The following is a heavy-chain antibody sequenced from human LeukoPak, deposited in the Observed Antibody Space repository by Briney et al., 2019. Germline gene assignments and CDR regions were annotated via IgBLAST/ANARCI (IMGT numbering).Heavy chain of an antibody. CDR3: ARLVEMATIVDY. J-gene: IGHJ4*02. Sequence: SQTLSLTCAVSGYSISSGYYWGWIRQPPGKGLEWIGRIYHSGSTYYNPSLKSRVTISVDTSKNQFSLKLSSVTAADTAVYYCARLVEMATIVDYWGQGTLVTVSS. CDR2: IYHSGST. V-gene: IGHV4-38-2*01. CDR1: GYSISSGYY. D-gene: IGHD5-24*01.